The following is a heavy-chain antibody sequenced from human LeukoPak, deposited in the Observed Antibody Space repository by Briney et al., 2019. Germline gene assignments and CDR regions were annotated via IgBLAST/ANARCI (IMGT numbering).Heavy chain of an antibody. V-gene: IGHV1-8*01. J-gene: IGHJ4*02. CDR2: MNPNSGNT. D-gene: IGHD3-22*01. CDR3: ATSTTGYYDSSGFDY. CDR1: GYTFTSYD. Sequence: GASVKVSCKASGYTFTSYDINWGRQATGQGLEWMGWMNPNSGNTGYAQKFQGRVTMSRNTSISTAYMELSSLRSEDTAVYYCATSTTGYYDSSGFDYWGQGTLVTVSS.